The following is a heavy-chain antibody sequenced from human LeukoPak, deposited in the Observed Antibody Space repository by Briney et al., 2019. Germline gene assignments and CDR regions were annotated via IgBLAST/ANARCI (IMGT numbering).Heavy chain of an antibody. Sequence: SETLSLTCAVSGESVSGFYWNWIRQPPGKGLEWIGYVYYTGSTNYNPSLKSRVTISIDTSKNQFSLKLSSVTAADTAVYYCAREYYGSGSYPWYYFDYWGQGTLVTVSS. J-gene: IGHJ4*02. CDR3: AREYYGSGSYPWYYFDY. D-gene: IGHD3-10*01. CDR1: GESVSGFY. CDR2: VYYTGST. V-gene: IGHV4-59*02.